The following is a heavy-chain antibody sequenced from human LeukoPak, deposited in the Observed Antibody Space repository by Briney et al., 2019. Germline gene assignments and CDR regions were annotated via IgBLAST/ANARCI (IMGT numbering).Heavy chain of an antibody. V-gene: IGHV3-48*02. J-gene: IGHJ4*02. CDR3: ARDNNWAFDY. CDR2: IRSSSTI. Sequence: PRGSLRLSCAASGFTFSSYSMNWVRQAPGKGLEWVSYIRSSSTIYYADSVKGRFTISRDNAKNSLYLQMDSLRDEDTAVYYCARDNNWAFDYWGQGTLVSVSS. D-gene: IGHD1-20*01. CDR1: GFTFSSYS.